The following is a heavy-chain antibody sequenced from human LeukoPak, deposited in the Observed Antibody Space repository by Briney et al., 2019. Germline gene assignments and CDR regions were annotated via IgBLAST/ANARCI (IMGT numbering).Heavy chain of an antibody. CDR3: ARDVGVIAAPHFDY. J-gene: IGHJ4*02. Sequence: SQTLSLTCALSGDSVSSNSAAWHWIRQSPSRGLEWLGRTYYRTKLYNDYAVSVKSRITINPDTSKNQFSLQLNSVTPEDTAVYYCARDVGVIAAPHFDYWGQGTLVTVSS. D-gene: IGHD6-13*01. V-gene: IGHV6-1*01. CDR2: TYYRTKLYN. CDR1: GDSVSSNSAA.